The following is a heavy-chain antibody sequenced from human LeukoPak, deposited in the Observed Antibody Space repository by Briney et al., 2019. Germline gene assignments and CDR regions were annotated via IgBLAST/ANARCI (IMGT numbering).Heavy chain of an antibody. V-gene: IGHV4-38-2*02. CDR2: IHHSGRT. Sequence: SETLSLTCTVSGGSISSYYWNWIRQPPGKGLEWIGSIHHSGRTYYNPSLKSRVTISVDTSKNHFSLKLNSVTAADTAVYYCARDHLANLASRLFDPWGQGTLVTVSS. CDR3: ARDHLANLASRLFDP. CDR1: GGSISSYY. J-gene: IGHJ5*02. D-gene: IGHD3-3*01.